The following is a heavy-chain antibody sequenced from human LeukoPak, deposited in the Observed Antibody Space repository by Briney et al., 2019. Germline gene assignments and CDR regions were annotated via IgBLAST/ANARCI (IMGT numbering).Heavy chain of an antibody. Sequence: GGSLRLSCAASGFTFSSYAMHWVRQAPGKGLEWVAVISYDGSNKYYADSVKGRFTISRDNSKNTLYLQMNSLRAEDTAVYYCARALIAAARGYYLDYWGQGTLVTVSS. CDR2: ISYDGSNK. CDR3: ARALIAAARGYYLDY. V-gene: IGHV3-30-3*01. CDR1: GFTFSSYA. D-gene: IGHD6-13*01. J-gene: IGHJ4*02.